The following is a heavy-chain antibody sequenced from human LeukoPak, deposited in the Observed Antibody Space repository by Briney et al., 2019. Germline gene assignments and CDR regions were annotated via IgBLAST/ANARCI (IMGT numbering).Heavy chain of an antibody. Sequence: PSETLSLTCTVSGGSISSYYWSWIRQPPGKGLEWIRYIYYSGSTNYNPSLKSRVTISVDTSKNQFSLKLSSVTAADTAVYYCARGYDWGGIYYYGMDVWGQGTTVTVSS. CDR1: GGSISSYY. J-gene: IGHJ6*02. CDR3: ARGYDWGGIYYYGMDV. V-gene: IGHV4-59*01. D-gene: IGHD5-12*01. CDR2: IYYSGST.